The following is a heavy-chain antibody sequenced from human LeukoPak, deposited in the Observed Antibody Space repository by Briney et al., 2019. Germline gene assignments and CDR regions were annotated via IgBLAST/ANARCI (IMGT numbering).Heavy chain of an antibody. J-gene: IGHJ4*02. Sequence: GGSLRLSCAVSEITLSNYGMSWVRQAPGKGLEWVTGISGSGGGTNYADSVKGRFTISRDNPKNTLYLQMNSLRAEDTAVYFCAKRGVVIRVFLVGYHKEAYYFDSWGQGALVTVSS. D-gene: IGHD3-10*01. CDR3: AKRGVVIRVFLVGYHKEAYYFDS. CDR2: ISGSGGGT. CDR1: EITLSNYG. V-gene: IGHV3-23*01.